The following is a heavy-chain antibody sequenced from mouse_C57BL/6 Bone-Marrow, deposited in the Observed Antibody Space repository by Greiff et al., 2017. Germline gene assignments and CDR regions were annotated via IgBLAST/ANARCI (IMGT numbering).Heavy chain of an antibody. Sequence: QVQLQQSGAELARPGASVKLSCKASGYTFTSYGISWVKQRTGQGLEWIGEIYPGSGNTYYNEKFKGKATLTADKSSSTAYMELRSLTSVDSAVFVGASKGPYGSWFDYWGQGTLVTVSA. D-gene: IGHD2-2*01. CDR2: IYPGSGNT. CDR1: GYTFTSYG. J-gene: IGHJ3*01. CDR3: ASKGPYGSWFDY. V-gene: IGHV1-81*01.